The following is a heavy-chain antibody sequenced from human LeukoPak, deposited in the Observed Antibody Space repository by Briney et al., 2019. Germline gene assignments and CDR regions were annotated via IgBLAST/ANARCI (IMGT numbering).Heavy chain of an antibody. Sequence: KGGESLKITCKGSGYRFTNYWIAWVRQMPGKGLEWMGVIYPGDSNTRYSPSFQGQVTISADKSISTAYLQWSSLKASDTAMYYCARRDSSGSSPYYYYGMDVWGQGTTVTVSS. CDR3: ARRDSSGSSPYYYYGMDV. D-gene: IGHD3-22*01. J-gene: IGHJ6*02. V-gene: IGHV5-51*01. CDR1: GYRFTNYW. CDR2: IYPGDSNT.